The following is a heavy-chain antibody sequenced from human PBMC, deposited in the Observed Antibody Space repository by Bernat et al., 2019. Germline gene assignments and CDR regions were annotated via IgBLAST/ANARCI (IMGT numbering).Heavy chain of an antibody. J-gene: IGHJ4*02. Sequence: QVQLVQSGAEVKKPRSSVKVSCKASGGTFSSYTISWVRQAPGQGLEWMGRIIPILGIANYAQKFQGRVTITADKSTSTAYMELSSLRSEDTAVYYCARGDYYGSGSYAYWGQGTLVTVSS. CDR2: IIPILGIA. V-gene: IGHV1-69*02. D-gene: IGHD3-10*01. CDR3: ARGDYYGSGSYAY. CDR1: GGTFSSYT.